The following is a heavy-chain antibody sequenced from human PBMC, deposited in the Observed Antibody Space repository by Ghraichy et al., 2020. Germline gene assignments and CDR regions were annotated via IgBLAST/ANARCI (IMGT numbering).Heavy chain of an antibody. CDR2: INHSGST. J-gene: IGHJ5*02. V-gene: IGHV4-34*01. Sequence: SETLSLTCAVYGGSFSGYYWSWIRQPPGKGLEWIGEINHSGSTNYNPSLKSRVTISVDTSKNQFSLKLSSVTAADTAVYYCARRNTVTLNWFDPWGQGTLVTVSS. D-gene: IGHD4-11*01. CDR1: GGSFSGYY. CDR3: ARRNTVTLNWFDP.